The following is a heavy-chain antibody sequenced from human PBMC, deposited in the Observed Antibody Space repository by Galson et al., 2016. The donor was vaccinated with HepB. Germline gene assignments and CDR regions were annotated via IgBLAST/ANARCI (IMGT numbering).Heavy chain of an antibody. Sequence: SLRLSCAASGFTFNSYDMNWVRQAPGKGLEWVSYISSSSRTIYYADSVKGRFTISRDNAKNSLFLQMNSLRDEDTAVYYGARDEWMITFGGRHHYYMDVWGKGTTVTVSS. D-gene: IGHD3-16*01. CDR1: GFTFNSYD. CDR3: ARDEWMITFGGRHHYYMDV. J-gene: IGHJ6*03. V-gene: IGHV3-48*02. CDR2: ISSSSRTI.